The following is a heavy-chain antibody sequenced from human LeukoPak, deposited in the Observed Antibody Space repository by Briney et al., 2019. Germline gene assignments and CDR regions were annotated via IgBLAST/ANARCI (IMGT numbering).Heavy chain of an antibody. CDR2: INPNSGGT. V-gene: IGHV1-2*02. J-gene: IGHJ5*02. CDR1: GYTFTGYY. CDR3: ARSAKDPGYSSSWYDH. Sequence: ASVKVSCKASGYTFTGYYMHWVRQAPGQGLEWMGWINPNSGGTNYAQKFQGMVTMTRDTSISTAYMELSRLRSDDTAVYYCARSAKDPGYSSSWYDHWGQGTLVTVSS. D-gene: IGHD6-13*01.